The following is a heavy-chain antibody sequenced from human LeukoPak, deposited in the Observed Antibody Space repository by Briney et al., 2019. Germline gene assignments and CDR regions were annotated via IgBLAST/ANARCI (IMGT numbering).Heavy chain of an antibody. CDR1: GGSISSGDYY. CDR3: ARGARYSSGWYYFDY. CDR2: IYYSGST. J-gene: IGHJ4*02. D-gene: IGHD6-19*01. Sequence: SETLSLTCTVSGGSISSGDYYWSWIRQSPGKGLEWIGYIYYSGSTYYNPSLKSRVTISVDTSKNQFSLKLSSVTAADTAVYYCARGARYSSGWYYFDYWGQGTLVTVSS. V-gene: IGHV4-30-4*08.